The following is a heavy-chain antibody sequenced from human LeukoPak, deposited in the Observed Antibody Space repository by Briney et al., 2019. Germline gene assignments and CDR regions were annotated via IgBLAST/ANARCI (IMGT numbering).Heavy chain of an antibody. V-gene: IGHV4-59*08. CDR1: GGSISSYY. D-gene: IGHD6-19*01. Sequence: SETLSLTCTVSGGSISSYYWSWIRQPPGKGLEWIGDIYYSGSTNSNPSLKSRVTISVDTSRNQLCLKLSSVTAADTALYYCARVAYSSGSYYFDYWGQGTLVTVSS. CDR2: IYYSGST. J-gene: IGHJ4*02. CDR3: ARVAYSSGSYYFDY.